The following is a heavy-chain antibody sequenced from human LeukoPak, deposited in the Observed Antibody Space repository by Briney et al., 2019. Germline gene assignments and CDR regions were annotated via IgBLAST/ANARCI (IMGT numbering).Heavy chain of an antibody. CDR2: IYYSGST. J-gene: IGHJ6*03. CDR1: GGSISSSSYY. D-gene: IGHD5-18*01. CDR3: AALSFGYSYGRYYYYMDV. V-gene: IGHV4-39*07. Sequence: ASETLSLTCTVSGGSISSSSYYWGWIRQPPGKGLEWIGGIYYSGSTYYNPSLKSRVTISVDTSKNQFSLKLSSVTAADTAVYYCAALSFGYSYGRYYYYMDVWGKGTTVTVSS.